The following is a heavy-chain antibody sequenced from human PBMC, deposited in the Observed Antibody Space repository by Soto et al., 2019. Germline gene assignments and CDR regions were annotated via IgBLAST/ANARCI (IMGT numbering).Heavy chain of an antibody. CDR3: ASPRDTIFGVVTGFPSYYYYGMDV. CDR2: IIPIFGTA. D-gene: IGHD3-3*01. V-gene: IGHV1-69*06. CDR1: GGTFSSYA. Sequence: SVKVSCKASGGTFSSYAISWVRQAPGQGLEWMGGIIPIFGTASYAQKFQGRVTITADKSTSTAYMELSSLRSEDTAVYYCASPRDTIFGVVTGFPSYYYYGMDVWGQGTTVT. J-gene: IGHJ6*02.